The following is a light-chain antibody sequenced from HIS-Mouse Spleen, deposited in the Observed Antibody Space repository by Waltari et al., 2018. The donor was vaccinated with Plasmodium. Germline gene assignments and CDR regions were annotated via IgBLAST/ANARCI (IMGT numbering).Light chain of an antibody. V-gene: IGLV3-10*01. J-gene: IGLJ3*02. CDR3: YSTDSSGNHRV. Sequence: SYELTQPPSVSVSPGQTARITCSGDALPKKYAYWYQQKSGQAPVLVIYEDSKLPSGIHERFSGSSSGTMATLTISGAQVEDEADYYCYSTDSSGNHRVFGGGTKLTVL. CDR2: EDS. CDR1: ALPKKY.